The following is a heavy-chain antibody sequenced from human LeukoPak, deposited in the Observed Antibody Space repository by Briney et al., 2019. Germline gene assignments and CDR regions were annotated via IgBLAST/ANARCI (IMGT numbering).Heavy chain of an antibody. D-gene: IGHD6-13*01. V-gene: IGHV4-59*01. CDR1: GGSISSYY. CDR2: IYYSGST. J-gene: IGHJ4*02. CDR3: ATGYSSSWYVDY. Sequence: SETLSLTCTVSGGSISSYYWSWIRQPPGKGLEWIGYIYYSGSTNYNPSLKSRVTISVDTSKHQFSLKLSSVTAADTAVYYCATGYSSSWYVDYWGQGTLVTVSS.